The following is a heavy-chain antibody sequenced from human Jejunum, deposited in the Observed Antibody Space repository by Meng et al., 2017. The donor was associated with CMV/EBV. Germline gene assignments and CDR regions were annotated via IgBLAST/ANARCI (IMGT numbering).Heavy chain of an antibody. V-gene: IGHV3-7*01. CDR2: IKEDGSQK. CDR3: ASQSYSSHAY. CDR1: GFTFSRSW. D-gene: IGHD4-11*01. J-gene: IGHJ4*02. Sequence: SFAPSGFTFSRSWLGWVRQAPGNVLEWVANIKEDGSQKYYMASVEGRFTISRDNAKNSLYLQMDSLRAEDTAVYYCASQSYSSHAYWGQGTLVTVSS.